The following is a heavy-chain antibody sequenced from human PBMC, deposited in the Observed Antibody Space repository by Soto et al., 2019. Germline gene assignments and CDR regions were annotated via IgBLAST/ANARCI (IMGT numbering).Heavy chain of an antibody. V-gene: IGHV1-69*01. Sequence: QVQLVQSGAEVKKPGSSVKVSCKASGGTFSSYAINWVRQAPGQGLEWMGGIIPIFGTANYAQKFQGRVTITADESTSTAYMELSSLRSEDTAVYYCARDRENMVRGVIITLKRYYYGMDVWGQGTTVTVSS. J-gene: IGHJ6*02. CDR1: GGTFSSYA. CDR2: IIPIFGTA. CDR3: ARDRENMVRGVIITLKRYYYGMDV. D-gene: IGHD3-10*01.